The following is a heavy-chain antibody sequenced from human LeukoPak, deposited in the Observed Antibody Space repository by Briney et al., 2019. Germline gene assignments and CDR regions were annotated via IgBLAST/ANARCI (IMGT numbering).Heavy chain of an antibody. V-gene: IGHV1-18*04. CDR3: ARAGTLLWFGEPVSYYFGY. J-gene: IGHJ4*02. D-gene: IGHD3-10*01. CDR2: ISAYNGNT. CDR1: GYTFTSYG. Sequence: AASVKVSCKASGYTFTSYGISWVRQAPGQGLEWMGWISAYNGNTNYAQKLQGRVTMTTDTSTSTAYMELRSLRSDDTAVYYCARAGTLLWFGEPVSYYFGYWGQGTLVTVSS.